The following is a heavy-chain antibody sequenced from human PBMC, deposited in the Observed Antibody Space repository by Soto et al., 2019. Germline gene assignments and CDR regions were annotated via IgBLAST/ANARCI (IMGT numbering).Heavy chain of an antibody. J-gene: IGHJ4*02. CDR1: GFTFSSYS. CDR3: ARSSGYDFWSGYAYYFDY. D-gene: IGHD3-3*01. Sequence: GGSLRLSCAASGFTFSSYSMNWVRQAPGKGLEWVSSISSSSSYIYYADSVKGRFTISRDNAKNSLYLQMNSLRAEDTAVYYCARSSGYDFWSGYAYYFDYWGQGTLVTVSS. CDR2: ISSSSSYI. V-gene: IGHV3-21*01.